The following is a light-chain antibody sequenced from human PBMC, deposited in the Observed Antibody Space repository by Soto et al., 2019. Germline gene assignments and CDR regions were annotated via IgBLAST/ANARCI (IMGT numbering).Light chain of an antibody. CDR2: LEGSGSY. V-gene: IGLV4-60*02. CDR3: ETWDTNVVV. CDR1: SGHSTYI. Sequence: VLTQSSSASASLGSSVKLTCTLSSGHSTYIIAWHQQQPGKAPRYLMKLEGSGSYNKGSGIPDRFSGSSSGADRYLTISNLHFEDEADYYCETWDTNVVVFGGGTKLTVL. J-gene: IGLJ2*01.